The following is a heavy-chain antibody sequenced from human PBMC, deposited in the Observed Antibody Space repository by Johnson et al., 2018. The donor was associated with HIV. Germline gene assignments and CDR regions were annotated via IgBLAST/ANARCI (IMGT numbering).Heavy chain of an antibody. CDR3: AKEGWAAAQEGWGAVDI. CDR1: GFTFSSYG. CDR2: ISYAGSNK. D-gene: IGHD6-13*01. Sequence: QVQLVESGGGLVQPGGSLRLSCAASGFTFSSYGMHWVRQAPGKGLEWAAVISYAGSNKYYADSVKGRFTISRDNSKNTLYLQMNSLRAEDTAVYYCAKEGWAAAQEGWGAVDIWGQGTMVTVSS. J-gene: IGHJ3*02. V-gene: IGHV3-30*18.